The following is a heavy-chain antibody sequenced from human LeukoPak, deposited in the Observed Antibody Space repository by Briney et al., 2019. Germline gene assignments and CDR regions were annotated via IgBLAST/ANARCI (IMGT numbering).Heavy chain of an antibody. CDR2: INHSGST. CDR1: GGSFSGYY. V-gene: IGHV4-34*01. D-gene: IGHD1-7*01. Sequence: SETLSLTCAVYGGSFSGYYWSWIRQPPGKGLEWIGEINHSGSTNYNPSLKSRVTISVDTSKNQFSLKLSSVTAADTAVYYCARVVTGTTSYWFDPWGQGTLVTVSS. J-gene: IGHJ5*02. CDR3: ARVVTGTTSYWFDP.